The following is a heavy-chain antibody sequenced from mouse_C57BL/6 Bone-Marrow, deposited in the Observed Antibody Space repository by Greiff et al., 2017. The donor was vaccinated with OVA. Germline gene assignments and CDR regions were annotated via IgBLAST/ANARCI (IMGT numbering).Heavy chain of an antibody. V-gene: IGHV8-8*01. Sequence: QVTLKVSGPGILQPSQTLSLTCSFSGFSLSTFGMGVGWIRQPSGKGLEWLAHIWWDDDKYYNPALKSRLTISKDTSKNQVFLKIAKVDTADTATYYCARNVGYYDYDGAWFAYWGQGTLVTVSA. J-gene: IGHJ3*01. CDR3: ARNVGYYDYDGAWFAY. D-gene: IGHD2-4*01. CDR1: GFSLSTFGMG. CDR2: IWWDDDK.